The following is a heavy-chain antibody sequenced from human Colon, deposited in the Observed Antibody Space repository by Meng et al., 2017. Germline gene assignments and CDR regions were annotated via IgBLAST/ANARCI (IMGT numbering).Heavy chain of an antibody. D-gene: IGHD3-10*01. CDR3: LRGSGGSV. V-gene: IGHV4-30-2*01. Sequence: QVQLQESGPGLVKPSQTLSLTCAVSGGSISSGGYSWSWIRQPPGKGLEWIGEIDHSGSTNYNPSLKSRVTISVDTSKNQFSLKLTSVTAADTAVYHCLRGSGGSVWGQGTLVTVSS. J-gene: IGHJ1*01. CDR2: IDHSGST. CDR1: GGSISSGGYS.